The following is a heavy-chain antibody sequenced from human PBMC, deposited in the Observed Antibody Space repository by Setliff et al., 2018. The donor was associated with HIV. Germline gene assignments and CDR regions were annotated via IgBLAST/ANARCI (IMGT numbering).Heavy chain of an antibody. CDR2: VSGGGGIT. D-gene: IGHD3-22*01. CDR3: AKEHNPHNYDSSGYSWFDP. Sequence: GGSLRLSCAASGFTFSAYAMTWVRRAPGRGLEWVSAVSGGGGITYYADTVKGRFTISRDNSNNTLYLQMDSLRVEDTAVYYCAKEHNPHNYDSSGYSWFDPWGQGTLVTVSS. V-gene: IGHV3-23*01. CDR1: GFTFSAYA. J-gene: IGHJ5*02.